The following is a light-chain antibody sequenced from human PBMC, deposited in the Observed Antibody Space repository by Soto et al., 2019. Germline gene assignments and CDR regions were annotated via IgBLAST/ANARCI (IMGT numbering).Light chain of an antibody. CDR1: RNINRK. V-gene: IGKV3-15*01. J-gene: IGKJ4*01. Sequence: EIVMTQSPATLSVSPGERATLSCRASRNINRKLAWYQQKPGQAPRLLISGASTRATGIPARFSSSGSGTEFTLTISSLQSEDFAVYYCQQYYDYPPLIFGGGTQVEIK. CDR2: GAS. CDR3: QQYYDYPPLI.